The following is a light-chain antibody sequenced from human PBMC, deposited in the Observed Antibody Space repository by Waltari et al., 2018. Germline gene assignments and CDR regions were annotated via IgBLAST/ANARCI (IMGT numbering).Light chain of an antibody. J-gene: IGLJ1*01. Sequence: QSALTQPASVSGSPGQSLPISCSGTDSDVGAYDFVSWYQQHPGNAPHLIIYEVSNRPSGISNRFSASKSGNTASLTISGLQAEDEADYYCSSYTTSSAPGVFGTGTRVTVL. CDR2: EVS. V-gene: IGLV2-14*01. CDR1: DSDVGAYDF. CDR3: SSYTTSSAPGV.